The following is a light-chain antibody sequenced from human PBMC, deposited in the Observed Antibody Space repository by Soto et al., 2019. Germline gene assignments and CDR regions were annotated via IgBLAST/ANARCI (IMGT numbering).Light chain of an antibody. CDR3: QSYDTGLSGSRV. J-gene: IGLJ1*01. CDR2: GNK. Sequence: SVLTQPPSVSGAPGQTVTISCTGSSSNIGAGYDVHWYQQLPGTAPKLLIYGNKNRPPGVPDRFSGSRSDTSASLAITGLQADDEADYYCQSYDTGLSGSRVFGSGTKLTVL. CDR1: SSNIGAGYD. V-gene: IGLV1-40*01.